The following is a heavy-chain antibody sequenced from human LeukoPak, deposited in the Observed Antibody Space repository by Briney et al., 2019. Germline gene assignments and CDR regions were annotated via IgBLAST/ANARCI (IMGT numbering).Heavy chain of an antibody. D-gene: IGHD3-22*01. CDR3: AKDGDSSGYYPYYFDY. CDR1: GFTFSSYG. V-gene: IGHV3-30*02. J-gene: IGHJ4*02. CDR2: IRYDGSNK. Sequence: GGSLRLSCAASGFTFSSYGMHWVRQAPGKGLEWVAFIRYDGSNKYYADSVKGRFTISRDNSKNTLYLQMNSLRAEDTAVYYCAKDGDSSGYYPYYFDYWGQGTLVTVSS.